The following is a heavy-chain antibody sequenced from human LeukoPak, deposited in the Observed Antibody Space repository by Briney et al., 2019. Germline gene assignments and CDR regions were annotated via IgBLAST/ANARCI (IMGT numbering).Heavy chain of an antibody. CDR1: GYTFTSYD. CDR3: AREGRYCSGGSCPTGAFDI. V-gene: IGHV1-8*01. D-gene: IGHD2-15*01. J-gene: IGHJ3*02. CDR2: MNPNSGNT. Sequence: ASVKVSCKASGYTFTSYDINWVRQATGQGLAWMGWMNPNSGNTGYAQKFQGRVTMTRNTSISTAYMELSSLRSEDTAVYYCAREGRYCSGGSCPTGAFDIWGQGTMVTVSS.